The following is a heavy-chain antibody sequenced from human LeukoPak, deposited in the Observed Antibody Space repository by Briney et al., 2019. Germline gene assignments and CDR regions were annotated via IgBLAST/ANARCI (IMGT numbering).Heavy chain of an antibody. CDR1: GGSISSSSYY. CDR2: IYYSGST. D-gene: IGHD3-22*01. J-gene: IGHJ4*02. Sequence: PSESLSLTCTVSGGSISSSSYYWGWIRQPPGKGLEWIGSIYYSGSTYYNPSLKSRVTISVDTSKNQFSLKLSSVTAADTAVYYCARDYYDSSGYYVDDYWGQGTLVTVSS. CDR3: ARDYYDSSGYYVDDY. V-gene: IGHV4-39*07.